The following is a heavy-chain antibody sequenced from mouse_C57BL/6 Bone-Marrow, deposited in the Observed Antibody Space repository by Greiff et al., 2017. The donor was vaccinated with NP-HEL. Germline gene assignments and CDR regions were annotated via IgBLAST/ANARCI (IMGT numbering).Heavy chain of an antibody. D-gene: IGHD2-5*01. CDR2: IYPGSGST. CDR1: GYTFTSYW. Sequence: QVQLQQPGAELVKPGASVKMSCKASGYTFTSYWITWVKPRPGQGLEWIGDIYPGSGSTNYNEKFKSKATLTVDTSSSTAYMQLSSLTSEDSAVYYCARVYYSNYEGFAYWGQGTLVTVSA. J-gene: IGHJ3*01. CDR3: ARVYYSNYEGFAY. V-gene: IGHV1-55*01.